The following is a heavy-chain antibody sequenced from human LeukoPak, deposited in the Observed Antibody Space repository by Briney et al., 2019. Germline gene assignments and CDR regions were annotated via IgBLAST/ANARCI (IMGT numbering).Heavy chain of an antibody. CDR2: INHSGSA. D-gene: IGHD2-15*01. J-gene: IGHJ6*02. V-gene: IGHV4-34*01. Sequence: SETLSLTCAVYGGPFSGYYWSWICQPPGKGLEWIGEINHSGSANYNPSLKSRVTISVDMSKNQFSLKLSSVTAADTAVYYCARVVVNYYYGMDVWGQGTTVTVSS. CDR1: GGPFSGYY. CDR3: ARVVVNYYYGMDV.